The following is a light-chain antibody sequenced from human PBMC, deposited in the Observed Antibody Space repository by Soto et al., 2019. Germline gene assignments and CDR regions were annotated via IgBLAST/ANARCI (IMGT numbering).Light chain of an antibody. CDR1: SSNIGAGYD. Sequence: QLVLTQPPSVSGAPGQRVTISCTGSSSNIGAGYDVHWYQQLPGTAPKLLIYGNSNRPSGVPDRFSGSKSGTSASLAITGLQAEDEGDYYCQSYDSSLSGYVFGPGTKLTVL. J-gene: IGLJ1*01. CDR3: QSYDSSLSGYV. V-gene: IGLV1-40*01. CDR2: GNS.